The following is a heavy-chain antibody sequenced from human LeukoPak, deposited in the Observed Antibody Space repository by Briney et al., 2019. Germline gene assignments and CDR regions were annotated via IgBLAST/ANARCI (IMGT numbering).Heavy chain of an antibody. V-gene: IGHV3-9*01. CDR1: GFTFDDYA. CDR3: AKEDGDHYYFDY. CDR2: ISWNSGSI. D-gene: IGHD4-17*01. J-gene: IGHJ4*02. Sequence: GGSLRLSCAASGFTFDDYAMHWVRQAPGKGLEWVSGISWNSGSIGYADSVKGRFTISRDNAKNSLYLQMNSLRAEDTALYYCAKEDGDHYYFDYWGQGTLVTVSS.